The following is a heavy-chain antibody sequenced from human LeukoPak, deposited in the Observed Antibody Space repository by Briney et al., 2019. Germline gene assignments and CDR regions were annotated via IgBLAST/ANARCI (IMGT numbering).Heavy chain of an antibody. J-gene: IGHJ4*02. CDR1: GGSSSGYY. D-gene: IGHD5-18*01. CDR3: ARIGYGIDY. Sequence: SETLSLTCAVYGGSSSGYYWSWIRQPPGKGLEWIGEINHSGSTNYNPSLKSRVTISVDTSKNQFSLKLSPVTAADTAAYYCARIGYGIDYWGQGTLVTVSP. CDR2: INHSGST. V-gene: IGHV4-34*01.